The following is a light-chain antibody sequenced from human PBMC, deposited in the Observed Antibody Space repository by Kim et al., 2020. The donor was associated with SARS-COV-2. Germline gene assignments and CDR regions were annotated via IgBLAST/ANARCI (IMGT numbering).Light chain of an antibody. V-gene: IGKV3-20*01. CDR1: QSVSD. CDR2: DES. Sequence: LSFSPGERAALPVMASQSVSDLAWYKQKPGQAPRLLIYDESKRVTGIPDRFSGSGSGTDFTLTISRLEPEDLAMYYCHQYGNSPKTFGQGTKLEI. J-gene: IGKJ2*01. CDR3: HQYGNSPKT.